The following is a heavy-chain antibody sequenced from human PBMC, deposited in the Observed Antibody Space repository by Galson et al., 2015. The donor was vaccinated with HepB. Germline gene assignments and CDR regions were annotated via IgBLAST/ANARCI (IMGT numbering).Heavy chain of an antibody. CDR3: AKDQGSGSYTEALDY. D-gene: IGHD1-26*01. Sequence: SLRLSCAASGFIFSSYGMHWVRQAPGKGLEWVAVISYDGSNKYYADSVKGRFTISRDNSKNTLCLQMNSLRAEDTAVYYCAKDQGSGSYTEALDYWGQGTLVTVSS. CDR1: GFIFSSYG. J-gene: IGHJ4*02. V-gene: IGHV3-30*18. CDR2: ISYDGSNK.